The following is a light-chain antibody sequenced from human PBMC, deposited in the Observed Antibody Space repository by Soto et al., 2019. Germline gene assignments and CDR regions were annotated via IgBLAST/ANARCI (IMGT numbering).Light chain of an antibody. CDR3: MQALQISFT. CDR2: LGS. CDR1: QSLLHSNGYTY. J-gene: IGKJ3*01. V-gene: IGKV2-28*01. Sequence: DIVMTQSPLSLPVTPGEPASISCRSSQSLLHSNGYTYLDWYLQKPGQSPHLLIYLGSNRAPGGHDRFSGSGSGTDSTLEISTVEAEDVGVYYCMQALQISFTFGPGTRVDI.